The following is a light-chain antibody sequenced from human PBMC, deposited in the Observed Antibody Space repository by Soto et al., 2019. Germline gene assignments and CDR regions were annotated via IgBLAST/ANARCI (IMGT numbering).Light chain of an antibody. CDR3: CSYAGGDPFVL. Sequence: QSALTQPASVSGSPGQSITISCTGTSGDVGGYNLVSWYLQHPGKVPKLLIYEDYRRPSGVSTLFSASKSGNTASLTISGLQAEDEAHYNCCSYAGGDPFVLFGGGTKLTVL. J-gene: IGLJ2*01. CDR2: EDY. V-gene: IGLV2-23*01. CDR1: SGDVGGYNL.